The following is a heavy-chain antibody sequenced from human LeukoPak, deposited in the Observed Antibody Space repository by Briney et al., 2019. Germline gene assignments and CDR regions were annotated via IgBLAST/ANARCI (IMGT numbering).Heavy chain of an antibody. CDR2: IKQDGSEK. D-gene: IGHD5-18*01. CDR1: GFTFRTYT. Sequence: PGGSLRLSCAASGFTFRTYTMNWVRQAPGKGLEWVANIKQDGSEKYYVDSVKGRFTISRDNAKNSLYLQMNSLRAEDTAVYYCARAYSYGSVYYYGMDVWGQGTTVTVSS. J-gene: IGHJ6*02. V-gene: IGHV3-7*04. CDR3: ARAYSYGSVYYYGMDV.